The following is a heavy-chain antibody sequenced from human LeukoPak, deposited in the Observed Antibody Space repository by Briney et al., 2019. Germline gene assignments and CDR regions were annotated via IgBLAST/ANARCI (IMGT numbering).Heavy chain of an antibody. J-gene: IGHJ6*03. V-gene: IGHV4-39*01. CDR2: IYYSGST. CDR1: GGSISSSSYY. CDR3: ARLGYCSGVSCYEFLYYYYYMDV. Sequence: SETLSLTCTVSGGSISSSSYYWGWIRQPPGKGLEWIGSIYYSGSTYYNPSLESRVTISVDTSKNQFSLKLSSVTAADTAVYYCARLGYCSGVSCYEFLYYYYYMDVWGKGTTVTVSS. D-gene: IGHD2-15*01.